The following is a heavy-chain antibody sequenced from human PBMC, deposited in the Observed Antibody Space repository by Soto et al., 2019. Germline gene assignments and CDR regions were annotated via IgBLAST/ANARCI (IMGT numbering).Heavy chain of an antibody. D-gene: IGHD2-2*01. Sequence: GGSLRLSCETSGFIFRSYGMHWVRQAPGKGLEWVAVVWYDGSNIDYGESVKGRFTVSRDDSKNTLYLQMNNLRADDTAVYYCARVGYCTSTSSNCPFESWGQGTLVTVSS. J-gene: IGHJ4*02. CDR2: VWYDGSNI. V-gene: IGHV3-33*01. CDR3: ARVGYCTSTSSNCPFES. CDR1: GFIFRSYG.